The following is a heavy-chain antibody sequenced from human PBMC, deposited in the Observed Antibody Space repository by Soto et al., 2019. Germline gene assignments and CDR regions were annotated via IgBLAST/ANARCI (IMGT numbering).Heavy chain of an antibody. D-gene: IGHD3-10*01. CDR2: ISGSGGNT. Sequence: GGSLRLSCAASGFTLSSYAMSWVRQAPGKGLEWVSAISGSGGNTYYADSVKGRFTIFRDNSKNTLYLQMNSLRAEDTAVYYCAKAHGSGSSYYYYYGMDVWGQGTTVTVSS. J-gene: IGHJ6*02. CDR3: AKAHGSGSSYYYYYGMDV. V-gene: IGHV3-23*01. CDR1: GFTLSSYA.